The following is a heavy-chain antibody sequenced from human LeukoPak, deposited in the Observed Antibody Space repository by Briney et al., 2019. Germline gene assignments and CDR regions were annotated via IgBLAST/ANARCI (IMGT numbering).Heavy chain of an antibody. J-gene: IGHJ4*02. CDR1: GFTFSNAW. CDR2: IKSKTDGGTT. D-gene: IGHD6-13*01. Sequence: GGSLRLPCAASGFTFSNAWMSWVRQAPGKGLEWVGRIKSKTDGGTTDYAAPVKGRFTISRDDSKNTLYLQMNSLKTEDTAVYYCTTLYSSSWYGLFDYWGQGTLVTVSS. CDR3: TTLYSSSWYGLFDY. V-gene: IGHV3-15*01.